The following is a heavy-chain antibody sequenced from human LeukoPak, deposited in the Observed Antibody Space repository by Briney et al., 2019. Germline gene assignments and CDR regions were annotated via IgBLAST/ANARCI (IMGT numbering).Heavy chain of an antibody. CDR1: GFTFSSYW. D-gene: IGHD6-13*01. Sequence: GGSLRLSCAPSGFTFSSYWMSWVRQAPGKGLEWVANIKQDGSEKYYVDSVKGRFTISRDNAKNSLYLQMNSLIAEDTAVYYCARSSSSWYRYYYYCYMDVWGKGTTVTVSS. CDR2: IKQDGSEK. J-gene: IGHJ6*03. CDR3: ARSSSSWYRYYYYCYMDV. V-gene: IGHV3-7*01.